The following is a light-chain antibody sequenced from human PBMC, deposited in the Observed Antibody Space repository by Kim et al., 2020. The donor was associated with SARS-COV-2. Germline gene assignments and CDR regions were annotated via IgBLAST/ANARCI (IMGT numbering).Light chain of an antibody. V-gene: IGKV3-11*01. CDR3: QQRSNWPPALT. J-gene: IGKJ4*01. Sequence: PGERATLPCRASQSVDTYLAWYQQKPGQGPRLLIYDASNRATGIPDRFSGSGSGTDFTLTISSLESEDFAVYYCQQRSNWPPALTFGGGTKVDIK. CDR2: DAS. CDR1: QSVDTY.